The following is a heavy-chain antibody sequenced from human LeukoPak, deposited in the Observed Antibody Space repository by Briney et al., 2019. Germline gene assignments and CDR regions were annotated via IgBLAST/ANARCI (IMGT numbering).Heavy chain of an antibody. CDR1: GGSISSSSYY. J-gene: IGHJ6*02. V-gene: IGHV4-39*07. CDR2: IYYSGST. D-gene: IGHD3-10*01. CDR3: ARDNSLYYGSGSPYYYYYGMDV. Sequence: PSETLSLTCTVSGGSISSSSYYWGWIRQPPGKGLEWIGSIYYSGSTYYNPSLKSRVTISVDTSKNQFSLKLSSVTAADTAVYYCARDNSLYYGSGSPYYYYYGMDVWGQGTTVTVSS.